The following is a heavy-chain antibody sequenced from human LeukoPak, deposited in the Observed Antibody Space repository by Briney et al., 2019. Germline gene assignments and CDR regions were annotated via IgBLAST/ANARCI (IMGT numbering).Heavy chain of an antibody. J-gene: IGHJ6*03. D-gene: IGHD6-6*01. CDR1: GFIFSSYS. V-gene: IGHV3-48*01. Sequence: GGSLRLSCAASGFIFSSYSMNWVRQAPGKGLDWVSYISISSSTIYYADSVKGRFTISRDNAKNSLYLQMNSLRAEDTAVYYCARDQWGSSSDYYHYYYMDVWGKGTTVTVSS. CDR3: ARDQWGSSSDYYHYYYMDV. CDR2: ISISSSTI.